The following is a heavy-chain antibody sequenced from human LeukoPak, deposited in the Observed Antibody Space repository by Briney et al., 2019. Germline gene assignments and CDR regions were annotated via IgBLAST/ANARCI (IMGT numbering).Heavy chain of an antibody. CDR1: GYAFTSYD. D-gene: IGHD3-22*01. J-gene: IGHJ4*02. CDR2: MNPNSGNT. V-gene: IGHV1-8*03. CDR3: ATGRTQAYYYDSSGYPYYFDY. Sequence: ASVKVSCKASGYAFTSYDINWVRQATGQGLEWMGWMNPNSGNTGYAQKFQGRVTITRNTSISTAYMELSNLRSEDTAVYYCATGRTQAYYYDSSGYPYYFDYWGQGTLVTVSS.